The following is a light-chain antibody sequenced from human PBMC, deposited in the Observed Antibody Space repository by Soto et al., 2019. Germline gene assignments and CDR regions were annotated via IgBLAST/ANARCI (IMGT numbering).Light chain of an antibody. CDR3: ISYTDFSGPYV. V-gene: IGLV2-14*01. CDR2: EVS. CDR1: SSDVGGYNY. J-gene: IGLJ1*01. Sequence: QSVLTQPASVSGSPGQSITISCTGTSSDVGGYNYVSWYEHHPGKAPKLLISEVSNRPSGISNRFSGSKSGNTASLTISGLXAEDEANYFCISYTDFSGPYVFGTGTKVTLL.